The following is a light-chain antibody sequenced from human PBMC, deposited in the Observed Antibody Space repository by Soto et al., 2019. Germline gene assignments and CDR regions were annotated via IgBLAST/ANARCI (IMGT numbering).Light chain of an antibody. CDR2: DDS. CDR1: NIGSKS. CDR3: QVWDSSSDHYV. V-gene: IGLV3-21*02. Sequence: SYELTQPPSVSVAPGQTARITCEGNNIGSKSVHWYQQKPGQAPVLVVYDDSDRPSGIPKRFSGSNSGNTATLTISRVEAGDEADYYCQVWDSSSDHYVFGTGTKVTVL. J-gene: IGLJ1*01.